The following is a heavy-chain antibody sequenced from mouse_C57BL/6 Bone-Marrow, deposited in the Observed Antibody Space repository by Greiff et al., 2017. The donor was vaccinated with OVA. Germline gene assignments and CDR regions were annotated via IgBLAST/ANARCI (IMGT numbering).Heavy chain of an antibody. Sequence: QVQLQQSGAELVRPGASVTLSCKASGYTFTDYEMHWVKQTPVHGLEWIGAIDPETGGTAYNQKFKGKAILTADKSSSTAYMALRSLTSEDSAVYYCTGWAHYFDYWGQGTTLTVSS. D-gene: IGHD1-1*02. V-gene: IGHV1-15*01. CDR2: IDPETGGT. CDR3: TGWAHYFDY. J-gene: IGHJ2*01. CDR1: GYTFTDYE.